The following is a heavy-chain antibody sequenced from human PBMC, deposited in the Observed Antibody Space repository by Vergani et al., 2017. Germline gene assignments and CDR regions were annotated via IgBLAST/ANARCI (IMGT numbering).Heavy chain of an antibody. J-gene: IGHJ4*02. CDR3: ARGGYSYGFFSPFTFDY. CDR2: IYYSWST. D-gene: IGHD5-18*01. CDR1: GGSISSYY. Sequence: QVQLQESGPGLVKPSETLSLTCTVSGGSISSYYWSWIRQPPGKGLEWIGYIYYSWSTNYNPSLKSRVTISVDTSKTQFSLKLSSVTAADTAVYYCARGGYSYGFFSPFTFDYWGQGTLVTVSS. V-gene: IGHV4-59*01.